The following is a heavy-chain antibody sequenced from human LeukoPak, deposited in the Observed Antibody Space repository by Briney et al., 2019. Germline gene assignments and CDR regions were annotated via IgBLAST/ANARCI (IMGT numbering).Heavy chain of an antibody. CDR1: GGTFSSYA. V-gene: IGHV1-69*06. Sequence: GASVKVFCKASGGTFSSYAISWVRQAPGQGLEWMGGIIPIFGTANYAQKFQGRVTITADKSTSTAYMELSSLRSEDTAVYYCARGRPTTSIAAAGVNWFDPWGQGTLVTVSS. J-gene: IGHJ5*02. D-gene: IGHD6-13*01. CDR2: IIPIFGTA. CDR3: ARGRPTTSIAAAGVNWFDP.